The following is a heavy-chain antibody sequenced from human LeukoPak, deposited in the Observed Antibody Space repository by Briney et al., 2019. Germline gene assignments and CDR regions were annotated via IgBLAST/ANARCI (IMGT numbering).Heavy chain of an antibody. D-gene: IGHD1-26*01. CDR1: GNSISNTYY. Sequence: SEPLSLTCAVSGNSISNTYYWGWIRQPPGKELEWIGSIYNSGSTHYNPSLKSRVTISVDTSKNQFSLKLSSVTAADTAVYYCARNSSGNYFDYWGQGTLVTVSS. CDR2: IYNSGST. J-gene: IGHJ4*02. CDR3: ARNSSGNYFDY. V-gene: IGHV4-38-2*01.